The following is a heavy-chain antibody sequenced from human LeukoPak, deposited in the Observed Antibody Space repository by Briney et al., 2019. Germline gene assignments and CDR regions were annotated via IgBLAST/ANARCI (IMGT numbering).Heavy chain of an antibody. CDR3: ARGRRITIFGVVIGPFDY. V-gene: IGHV3-66*01. Sequence: PGGSLRLSCAASGFTVSSNYMSWVRQAPGKGLEWVSVIYSGGSTYYADSVNGRFTISRDNSKNTLYLQMNSLRAEDTAVYYCARGRRITIFGVVIGPFDYWGQGTLVTVSS. CDR1: GFTVSSNY. D-gene: IGHD3-3*01. J-gene: IGHJ4*02. CDR2: IYSGGST.